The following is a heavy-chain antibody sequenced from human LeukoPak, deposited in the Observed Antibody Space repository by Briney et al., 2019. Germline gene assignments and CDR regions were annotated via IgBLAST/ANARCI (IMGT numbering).Heavy chain of an antibody. CDR3: ARGMVVTADMDY. V-gene: IGHV4-31*03. J-gene: IGHJ4*02. CDR1: GGSISSGGYY. Sequence: SETLSLTCTVSGGSISSGGYYWSWIRQHPGKGLEWIGYTYYSGSTYYNPSLKSRVTISVDTSKNQFSLKLSSVTAADTAVYYCARGMVVTADMDYWGQGTLVTVSS. CDR2: TYYSGST. D-gene: IGHD2-21*02.